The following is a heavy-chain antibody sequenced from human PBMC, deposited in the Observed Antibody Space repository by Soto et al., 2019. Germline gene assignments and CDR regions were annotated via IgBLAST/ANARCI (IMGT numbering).Heavy chain of an antibody. CDR2: IIPVSGTA. Sequence: QVHLEQSGAEVKKPGSSVKVSCKFSGGTFSSYVIIWVRQAPGQGLEWMGGIIPVSGTANYALKFHGRVTISADAATNTAYMELSSVRFDDTAVYYCATVDRSVALVGWFDPWGQGTLVTVSS. D-gene: IGHD2-8*02. CDR3: ATVDRSVALVGWFDP. CDR1: GGTFSSYV. J-gene: IGHJ5*02. V-gene: IGHV1-69*01.